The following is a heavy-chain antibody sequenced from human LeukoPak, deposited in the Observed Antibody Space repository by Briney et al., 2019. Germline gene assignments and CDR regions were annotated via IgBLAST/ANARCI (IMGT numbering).Heavy chain of an antibody. V-gene: IGHV3-23*01. J-gene: IGHJ4*02. Sequence: PGRSLRLSCAASEFTFSSYAMSWVRQAPGKGLEWVSAISDSGGSTYYADSVKGRFTVSRDNSKNTMYLQMNSLRAEDTAVYYCAKDRRACSSSSCYYRFDYWGQGTLVTVSS. CDR2: ISDSGGST. D-gene: IGHD2-2*01. CDR1: EFTFSSYA. CDR3: AKDRRACSSSSCYYRFDY.